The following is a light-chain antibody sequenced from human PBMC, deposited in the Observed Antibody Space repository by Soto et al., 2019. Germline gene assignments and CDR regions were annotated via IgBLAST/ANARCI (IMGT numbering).Light chain of an antibody. CDR1: RDVGSD. CDR3: LQFNSYPRT. CDR2: AAS. J-gene: IGKJ4*01. V-gene: IGKV1-17*01. Sequence: QMTQSPSSLSASVGEKIIITCRASRDVGSDVSWYQQKPVQAPKLLIYAASNLYTGVPSRFSGSRSGTEFTLTISSLQPEDFATYFCLQFNSYPRTFGGGTKVDI.